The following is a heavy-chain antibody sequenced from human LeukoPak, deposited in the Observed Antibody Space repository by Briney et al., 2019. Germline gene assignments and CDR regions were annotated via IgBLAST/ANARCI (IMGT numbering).Heavy chain of an antibody. CDR2: IIPIFGTA. D-gene: IGHD3-3*01. J-gene: IGHJ4*02. V-gene: IGHV1-69*05. CDR3: ARERSVDFSPQYYFDY. CDR1: GGTFSSYA. Sequence: SVKVSCKASGGTFSSYAISWARQAPGQGLEWMGGIIPIFGTANYAQKFQGRVTITTDESTSTAYMELSSLRSEDTAVYYCARERSVDFSPQYYFDYWGQGTLVTVSS.